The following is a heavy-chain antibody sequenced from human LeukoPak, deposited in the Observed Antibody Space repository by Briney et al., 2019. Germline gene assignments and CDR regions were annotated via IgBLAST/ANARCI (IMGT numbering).Heavy chain of an antibody. D-gene: IGHD4-17*01. CDR3: AKDADDYGDFYYYFDY. CDR1: GFTFNNYA. CDR2: ISGSGGST. Sequence: GGSLRLSCAASGFTFNNYAMSWVRQAPGKGLEWVSAISGSGGSTYYADSVKGRFTISRDNSKNTLYLQMNSLRAEDTALYYCAKDADDYGDFYYYFDYRGQGTLVTVSS. V-gene: IGHV3-23*01. J-gene: IGHJ4*02.